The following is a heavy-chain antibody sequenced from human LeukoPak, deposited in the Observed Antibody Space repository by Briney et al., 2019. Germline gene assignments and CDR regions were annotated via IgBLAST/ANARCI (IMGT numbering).Heavy chain of an antibody. V-gene: IGHV1-2*06. Sequence: ASVKVSCKASGYTFTGYYMHWVRQAPGQGLEWMGRINPNSGGTNYAQKFQGRVTMTRDTSIRTAYMELSRLRSDDTAVYYCARPYGSGSYYSDYWGQGTLVTVSS. CDR2: INPNSGGT. D-gene: IGHD3-10*01. J-gene: IGHJ4*02. CDR1: GYTFTGYY. CDR3: ARPYGSGSYYSDY.